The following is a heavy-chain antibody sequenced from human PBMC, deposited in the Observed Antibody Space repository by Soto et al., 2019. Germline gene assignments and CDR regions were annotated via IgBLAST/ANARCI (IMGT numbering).Heavy chain of an antibody. D-gene: IGHD6-13*01. V-gene: IGHV3-9*01. CDR2: INWNSGSI. CDR1: GFAFDDYA. J-gene: IGHJ1*01. CDR3: VKDESINWYSGHFRH. Sequence: EVQLVESGGGLVQPGRSLILSCAACGFAFDDYAMHWVRQVPGKGLEWVSGINWNSGSIGYGDSVKGRFAISRDNAKNSLHLQMNSLSAEDTAFYYCVKDESINWYSGHFRHWGQGTLVTVSS.